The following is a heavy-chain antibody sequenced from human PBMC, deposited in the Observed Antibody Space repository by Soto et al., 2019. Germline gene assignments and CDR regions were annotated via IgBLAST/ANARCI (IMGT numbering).Heavy chain of an antibody. D-gene: IGHD7-27*01. V-gene: IGHV3-21*01. CDR3: ARGRPRWGSGAFDI. CDR2: ISSSSSYI. CDR1: GFTFSSYS. J-gene: IGHJ3*02. Sequence: LSLTCAASGFTFSSYSMNWVRQAPGKGLEWVSSISSSSSYIYYADSVKGRFTISRDNAKNSLYLQMNSLRAEDTAVYYCARGRPRWGSGAFDIWGQGTMVTVSS.